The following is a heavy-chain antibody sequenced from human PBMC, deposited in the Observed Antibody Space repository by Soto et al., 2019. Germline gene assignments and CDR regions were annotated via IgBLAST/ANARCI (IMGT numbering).Heavy chain of an antibody. J-gene: IGHJ6*03. CDR1: GGSISSYY. D-gene: IGHD2-2*01. CDR3: ARIYCSSTSCYDSGLDYYYYYMDV. V-gene: IGHV4-59*01. CDR2: IYYSGST. Sequence: PSETLSLTCTVSGGSISSYYWSWIRQPPGKGLEWIGYIYYSGSTNYNPSLKSRVTISVDTSKNQFSLKLSSVTAADTAVYYCARIYCSSTSCYDSGLDYYYYYMDVWGKGTTVTVSS.